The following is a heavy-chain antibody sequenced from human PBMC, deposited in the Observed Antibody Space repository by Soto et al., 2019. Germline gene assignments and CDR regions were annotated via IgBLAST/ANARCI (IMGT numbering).Heavy chain of an antibody. J-gene: IGHJ6*02. V-gene: IGHV3-23*01. Sequence: GGSLRLSCAASGFTFSSYAMSWVRQAPGKGLEWVSAISGSGGSTYYADSVKGRFTISRDNSKNTLYLQMNSLRAEDTAVYYCAKGGAVRGATSSSLYYYYYGTDVWGQGTTVTVSS. D-gene: IGHD3-10*01. CDR1: GFTFSSYA. CDR3: AKGGAVRGATSSSLYYYYYGTDV. CDR2: ISGSGGST.